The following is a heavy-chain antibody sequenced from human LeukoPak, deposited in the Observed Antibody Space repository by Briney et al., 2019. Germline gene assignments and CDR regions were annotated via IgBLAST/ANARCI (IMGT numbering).Heavy chain of an antibody. CDR2: INPKSGGT. Sequence: ASVKVSYKASGYTFTTYYMHWVRQAPGQGLEWMGWINPKSGGTNYAQKFQGRVTMTRDTSISTAYMELSRLRSDDTAVYYCARVSVGGYYMDVWGEGTTVTISS. J-gene: IGHJ6*03. V-gene: IGHV1-2*02. D-gene: IGHD3-16*01. CDR1: GYTFTTYY. CDR3: ARVSVGGYYMDV.